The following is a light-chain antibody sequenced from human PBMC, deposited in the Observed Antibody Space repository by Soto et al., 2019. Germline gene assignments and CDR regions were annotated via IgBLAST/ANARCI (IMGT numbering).Light chain of an antibody. V-gene: IGKV1-12*01. CDR3: QQGKSFPLT. J-gene: IGKJ4*01. Sequence: DIQMTQSPSSVSASVGDTVTITCRASQDINKWLAWYQQKPGLAPNLVIYTASRLHGGGPSRFSGSASGTNFTLTISSLQPEDVGTYYCQQGKSFPLTFGGGTKVDI. CDR2: TAS. CDR1: QDINKW.